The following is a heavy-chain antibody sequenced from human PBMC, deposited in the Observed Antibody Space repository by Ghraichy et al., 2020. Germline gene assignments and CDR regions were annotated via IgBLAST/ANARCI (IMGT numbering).Heavy chain of an antibody. J-gene: IGHJ5*02. D-gene: IGHD3-10*01. CDR3: VKDPPPSGSGKNWFDP. CDR1: GFIFSSSA. Sequence: GGSLRLSCAASGFIFSSSAMSWVRQAPGKGLEWVSAITAGADTTYYADSVEGRFTISRDNSKNTLYLQMHSLRAEDTAVYYCVKDPPPSGSGKNWFDPWGQGTLVTVSS. V-gene: IGHV3-23*01. CDR2: ITAGADTT.